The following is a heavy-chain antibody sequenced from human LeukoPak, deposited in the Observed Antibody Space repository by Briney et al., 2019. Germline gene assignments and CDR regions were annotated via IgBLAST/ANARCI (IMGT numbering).Heavy chain of an antibody. Sequence: GGSLRLSCAASGFTFSSYWMHWVRQAPGKGLVWVSRINSDGSNTSYAHSVKGRFTISRDNAKNTLYLQMNSLRAEDTAVYYCARDGLLWFGDDKKMDVWGQGTTVTVSS. CDR1: GFTFSSYW. CDR2: INSDGSNT. V-gene: IGHV3-74*01. CDR3: ARDGLLWFGDDKKMDV. J-gene: IGHJ6*02. D-gene: IGHD3-10*01.